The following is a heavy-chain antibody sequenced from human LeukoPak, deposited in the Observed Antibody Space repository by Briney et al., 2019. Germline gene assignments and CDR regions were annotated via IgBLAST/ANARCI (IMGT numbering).Heavy chain of an antibody. J-gene: IGHJ4*02. D-gene: IGHD6-13*01. CDR2: ISYDGSNK. CDR3: AKAELVLFDY. CDR1: GFTFISYG. Sequence: PGGSLRLSCAASGFTFISYGMHWVRQAPGKGLEWVAVISYDGSNKYYADSVKGRFTISRDNSKNTLYLQMNSLRAEDTAVYYCAKAELVLFDYWGQGTLVTVSS. V-gene: IGHV3-30*18.